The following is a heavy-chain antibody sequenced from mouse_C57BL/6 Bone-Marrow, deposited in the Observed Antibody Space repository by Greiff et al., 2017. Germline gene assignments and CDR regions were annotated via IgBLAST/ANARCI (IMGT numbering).Heavy chain of an antibody. V-gene: IGHV1-59*01. CDR3: ARWPTGTWFAY. CDR1: GYTFTSYW. Sequence: QVQLQQPGAELVRPGTSVQLSCKASGYTFTSYWMHWVKQRPGQGLEWIGVIDPSDSYTNYNQKFKGKATLTLDTSSSTAYRQLSSLTSEDSAVYYCARWPTGTWFAYWGQGTLVTVSA. CDR2: IDPSDSYT. D-gene: IGHD4-1*02. J-gene: IGHJ3*01.